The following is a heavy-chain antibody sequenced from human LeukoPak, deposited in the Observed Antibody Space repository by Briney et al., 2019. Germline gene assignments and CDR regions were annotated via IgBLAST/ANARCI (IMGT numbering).Heavy chain of an antibody. Sequence: QPGRSLRLSCAASGFTFSSYAMHWVRQAPGKGLEWVALISFDGSDKYYADSVKGRFTISRDNSKNTLYLQMNSLRAEDTAVYYCARRNYYDSKEIDYWGQGTLVTVSS. CDR2: ISFDGSDK. D-gene: IGHD3-22*01. CDR3: ARRNYYDSKEIDY. J-gene: IGHJ4*02. CDR1: GFTFSSYA. V-gene: IGHV3-30*04.